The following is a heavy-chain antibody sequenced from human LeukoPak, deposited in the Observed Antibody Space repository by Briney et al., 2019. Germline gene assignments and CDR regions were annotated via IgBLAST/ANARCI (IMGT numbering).Heavy chain of an antibody. CDR2: IIPIFGTP. CDR3: ARAYMTATRHFDS. J-gene: IGHJ4*02. V-gene: IGHV1-69*13. D-gene: IGHD2-21*02. CDR1: GGTFSSYT. Sequence: SVKVSCKTSGGTFSSYTISWVRQAPGQGLEWMGGIIPIFGTPHYAQKFQDRVTITADASTSTSYMELSSLRSEDTAVYYCARAYMTATRHFDSWGQGTLVTVSS.